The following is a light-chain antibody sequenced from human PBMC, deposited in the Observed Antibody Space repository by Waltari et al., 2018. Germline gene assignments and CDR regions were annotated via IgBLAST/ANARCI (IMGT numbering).Light chain of an antibody. CDR2: AAS. CDR1: QSISTY. V-gene: IGKV1-39*01. Sequence: DIQMTQSPSSLSASVGDRVTITCRASQSISTYLRWYQHKPGKAPNLLISAASTLPSGVPSRFSGSGSGTDFTLTISSLQPEDFATYYCQQSYSTPRTFGQGTKVEIK. CDR3: QQSYSTPRT. J-gene: IGKJ1*01.